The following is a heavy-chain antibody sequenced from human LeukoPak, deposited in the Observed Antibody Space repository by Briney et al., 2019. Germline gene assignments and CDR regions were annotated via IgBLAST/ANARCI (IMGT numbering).Heavy chain of an antibody. Sequence: GGSLRLSCAASGFTFSSYVMHWVRQAPGKGLEWVAFIRYDGSNKYYSDSVKGRFTISRDNSKYTLFLQMNSLRPEDTAVYYCAKHNPARGVFDDWGQGTLVTVSS. CDR1: GFTFSSYV. CDR2: IRYDGSNK. J-gene: IGHJ4*02. V-gene: IGHV3-30*02. D-gene: IGHD1-14*01. CDR3: AKHNPARGVFDD.